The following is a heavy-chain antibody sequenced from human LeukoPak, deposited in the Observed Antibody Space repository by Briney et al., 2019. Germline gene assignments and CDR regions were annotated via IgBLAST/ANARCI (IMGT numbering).Heavy chain of an antibody. CDR1: GGSISSGGYS. CDR2: IYTSGST. V-gene: IGHV4-61*08. CDR3: ARSVGGYQLPHGWYFDL. Sequence: SETLSLTCTVSGGSISSGGYSWSWIRQHPGKGLEWIGYIYTSGSTNYNPSLKSRVTISVDTSKNQFSLKLSSVTAADTAVYYCARSVGGYQLPHGWYFDLWGRGTLVTVSS. D-gene: IGHD2-2*01. J-gene: IGHJ2*01.